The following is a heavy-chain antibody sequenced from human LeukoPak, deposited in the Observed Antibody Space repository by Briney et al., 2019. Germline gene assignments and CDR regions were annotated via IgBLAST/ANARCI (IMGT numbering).Heavy chain of an antibody. CDR1: GFTFSNFG. V-gene: IGHV3-30*18. CDR2: ISYDGFDK. CDR3: AKDPGGAVAGQFFAFDI. Sequence: GGSLRLSCAASGFTFSNFGMHWVHQAPGKGLEWVAVISYDGFDKYYADSVKGRFTISRDNSKNTLYLQVNSLRAEDTAVYYCAKDPGGAVAGQFFAFDIWGQGTMVTVSS. D-gene: IGHD6-19*01. J-gene: IGHJ3*02.